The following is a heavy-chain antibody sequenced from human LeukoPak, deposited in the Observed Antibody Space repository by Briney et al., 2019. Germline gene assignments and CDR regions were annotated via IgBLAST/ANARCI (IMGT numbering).Heavy chain of an antibody. D-gene: IGHD6-13*01. CDR2: IYHSGST. CDR3: ASVYSLYDN. V-gene: IGHV4-38-2*02. Sequence: PSETLSLTCTVSGYSISSGYYWGWIRQPPGKGLEWIGSIYHSGSTYYNPSLKSRITISVDTSKNQFSLKLTSVTAADTAVYYCASVYSLYDNWGQGILVIVSS. CDR1: GYSISSGYY. J-gene: IGHJ4*02.